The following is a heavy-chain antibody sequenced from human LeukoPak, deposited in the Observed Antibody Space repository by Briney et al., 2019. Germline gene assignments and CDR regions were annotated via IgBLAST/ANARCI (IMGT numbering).Heavy chain of an antibody. CDR3: ATKGNGIYYFDY. Sequence: PSETLSLTCTVSGRSMRSYDYCWSWIRQHPGKGLEWIGYIHSSGSAYYNPSLKSRLTISVDTSKNQFSLELRFVTAADTAVYFCATKGNGIYYFDYWGQGTLVTVSS. CDR1: GRSMRSYDYC. V-gene: IGHV4-31*03. D-gene: IGHD2/OR15-2a*01. J-gene: IGHJ4*02. CDR2: IHSSGSA.